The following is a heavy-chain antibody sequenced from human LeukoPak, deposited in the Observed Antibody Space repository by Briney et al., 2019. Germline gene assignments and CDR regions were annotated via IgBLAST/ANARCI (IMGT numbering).Heavy chain of an antibody. Sequence: SETLSLTCTVSGGSISNYYWSWIRQPPGKGLEWIGYIYYSGSTSYNPSLKSRVTISVDTSKNQFSQKLSSVTAADTAVYYCAKGRYSYEYWGQGTLVTVSS. J-gene: IGHJ4*02. D-gene: IGHD5-18*01. CDR2: IYYSGST. CDR3: AKGRYSYEY. V-gene: IGHV4-59*01. CDR1: GGSISNYY.